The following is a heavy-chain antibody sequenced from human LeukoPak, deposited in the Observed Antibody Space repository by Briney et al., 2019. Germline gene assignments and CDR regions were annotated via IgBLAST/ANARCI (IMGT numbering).Heavy chain of an antibody. CDR1: GFTFSSYW. V-gene: IGHV3-7*01. D-gene: IGHD1-26*01. J-gene: IGHJ4*02. CDR2: MNLDGSEK. Sequence: GGSLRLSCAASGFTFSSYWMTWVRQAPGKGLEWVANMNLDGSEKYYVDSVKGRFIISRDNAKNSLFLQMNSLIAEDTAVYYCARDLSGSYSYFDYWGQGTLVTVSS. CDR3: ARDLSGSYSYFDY.